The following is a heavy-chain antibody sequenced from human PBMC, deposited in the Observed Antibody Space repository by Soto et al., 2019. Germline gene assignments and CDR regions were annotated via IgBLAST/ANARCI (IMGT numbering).Heavy chain of an antibody. Sequence: EVQLLESGGALLQPWGSLRLSCAASGFTFSSYAMNWVRQTPGKGLQWVSAISGSGENTYYADSVKDRFTISRDNSKNILYLHMNGLTVEDTAMYYCAKEPTAVDPRDLFGGNPPADYWGQGTLVTVSS. CDR1: GFTFSSYA. J-gene: IGHJ4*02. V-gene: IGHV3-23*01. CDR3: AKEPTAVDPRDLFGGNPPADY. D-gene: IGHD2-15*01. CDR2: ISGSGENT.